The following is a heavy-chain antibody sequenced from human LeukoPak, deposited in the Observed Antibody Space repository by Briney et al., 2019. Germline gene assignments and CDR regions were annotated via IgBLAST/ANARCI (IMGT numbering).Heavy chain of an antibody. D-gene: IGHD3-3*01. V-gene: IGHV3-7*04. Sequence: GGSLRLSCAASGFTFSSYWMSWVRQAPGRGLEWVANIKHDGSEEYYVYSVRGRFSISRDNAKNSLYLQMKNMRAEDTAVYYCVRGFFWFWGQGTQVTVSS. CDR2: IKHDGSEE. J-gene: IGHJ4*02. CDR3: VRGFFWF. CDR1: GFTFSSYW.